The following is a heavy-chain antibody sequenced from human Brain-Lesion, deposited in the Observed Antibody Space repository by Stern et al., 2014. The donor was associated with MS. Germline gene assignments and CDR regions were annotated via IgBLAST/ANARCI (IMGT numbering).Heavy chain of an antibody. CDR3: ARDITGSSAYFAY. D-gene: IGHD1-14*01. CDR1: GFTFDDYA. J-gene: IGHJ4*02. V-gene: IGHV3-9*01. CDR2: ISWNSGTI. Sequence: EVQLVESGGDLVQPARSLRLPCAAFGFTFDDYAMHWVRHAPRKGLERVAGISWNSGTIGYADSVKGRFTTSRDNAYSSLYVQMNSLRPEDTALYYCARDITGSSAYFAYWGQGTLVTVSS.